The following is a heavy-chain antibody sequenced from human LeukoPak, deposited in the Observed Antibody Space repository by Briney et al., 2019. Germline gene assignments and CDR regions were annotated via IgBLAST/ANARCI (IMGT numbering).Heavy chain of an antibody. D-gene: IGHD3-10*01. V-gene: IGHV3-30*03. CDR1: GFSFSSYG. Sequence: GGSLRLSCAASGFSFSSYGMHWVRQAPGKGLEWVAVISYDGTNKYYADSVKGRVTISRDNSKTTLYLQMNSLRAEDTAVYYCARGVPPCFDPWGQGTLVTVSS. J-gene: IGHJ5*02. CDR3: ARGVPPCFDP. CDR2: ISYDGTNK.